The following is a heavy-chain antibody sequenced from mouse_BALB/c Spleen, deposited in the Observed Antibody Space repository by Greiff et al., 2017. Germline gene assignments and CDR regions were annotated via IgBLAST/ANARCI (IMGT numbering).Heavy chain of an antibody. CDR2: INPSSGYT. CDR3: AEGRLPAWFAY. J-gene: IGHJ3*01. V-gene: IGHV1-4*01. CDR1: GYTFTSYT. D-gene: IGHD2-4*01. Sequence: VKLVESGAELARPGASVKMSCKASGYTFTSYTMHWVKQRPGQGLEWIGYINPSSGYTNYNQKFKDKATLTADKSSSTAYMQLSSLTSEDSAVYYCAEGRLPAWFAYWGQGTLVTVSA.